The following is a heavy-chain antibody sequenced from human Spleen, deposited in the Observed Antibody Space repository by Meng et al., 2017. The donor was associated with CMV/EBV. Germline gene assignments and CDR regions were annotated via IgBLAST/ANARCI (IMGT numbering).Heavy chain of an antibody. CDR3: ARFWAGCSGGSCYITETFDY. D-gene: IGHD2-15*01. J-gene: IGHJ4*02. V-gene: IGHV3-11*01. CDR2: ISSSGSTI. CDR1: GFTFSDYY. Sequence: SLKIYCAASGFTFSDYYMSWIRQAPGKGLEWVSYISSSGSTIYYADSVKGRFTISRDNAKNSLYLQMNSLRAEDTAVYYCARFWAGCSGGSCYITETFDYWGQGTLVTVSS.